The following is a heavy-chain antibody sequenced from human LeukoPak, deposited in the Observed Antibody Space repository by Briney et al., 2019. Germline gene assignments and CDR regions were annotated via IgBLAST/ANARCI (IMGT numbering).Heavy chain of an antibody. J-gene: IGHJ5*02. Sequence: SETLSLTCTVSGGSISSGDYYWSWIRQPPGKGLEWIAYMYYSGSTYYNPSLKSRVTMSADTSKNPLSLKLSSVTAADTAVYYCARPYYYDSRIDPWGQGILVTVSS. CDR3: ARPYYYDSRIDP. V-gene: IGHV4-30-4*01. D-gene: IGHD3-22*01. CDR1: GGSISSGDYY. CDR2: MYYSGST.